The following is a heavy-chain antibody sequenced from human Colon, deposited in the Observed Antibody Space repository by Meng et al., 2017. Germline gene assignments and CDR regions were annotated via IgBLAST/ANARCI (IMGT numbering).Heavy chain of an antibody. CDR1: GDSISSGNG. V-gene: IGHV4-4*02. Sequence: QGPAQESGPGLVKASGTLSLTCAVSGDSISSGNGWTWVRQPPGKGLEWIGEIYPSGRTSSNPSLQGRVTILLDKSKNQFSLELNSVTAADTAIYFCARKRTSPGTLGFDYWGQGTLVTVSS. D-gene: IGHD6-13*01. CDR2: IYPSGRT. CDR3: ARKRTSPGTLGFDY. J-gene: IGHJ4*02.